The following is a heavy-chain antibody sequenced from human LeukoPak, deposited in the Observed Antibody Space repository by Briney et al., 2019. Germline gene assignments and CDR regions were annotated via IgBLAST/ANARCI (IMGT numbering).Heavy chain of an antibody. CDR3: AQDRAWGGFDS. J-gene: IGHJ4*02. D-gene: IGHD1-26*01. V-gene: IGHV1-69*01. CDR2: IIPIFGTA. CDR1: GGTFSNYA. Sequence: GASVKVSCRASGGTFSNYAISWVRQAPGQGLEWMGGIIPIFGTANYAQKFQGRVTITADESTSTAYMELSSLRSEDTAIYYRAQDRAWGGFDSWGQGTLVTVSS.